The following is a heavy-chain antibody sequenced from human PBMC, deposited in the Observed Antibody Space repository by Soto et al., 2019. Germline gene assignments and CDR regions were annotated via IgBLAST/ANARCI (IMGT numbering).Heavy chain of an antibody. D-gene: IGHD6-19*01. CDR1: GYTFTSYG. V-gene: IGHV1-18*04. J-gene: IGHJ6*02. CDR2: ISAYNGNT. Sequence: ASVKVSCKASGYTFTSYGISWVRQAPGQGLEWMGWISAYNGNTNYAQKLQGRVTMTTDTSTSTAYMELRSLRSDDTAVYYCARDDSSGWTTLGGNYYYYYGMDVWGQGTTVTVSS. CDR3: ARDDSSGWTTLGGNYYYYYGMDV.